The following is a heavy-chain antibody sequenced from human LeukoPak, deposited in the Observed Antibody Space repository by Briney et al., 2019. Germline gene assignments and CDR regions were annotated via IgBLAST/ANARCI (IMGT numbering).Heavy chain of an antibody. J-gene: IGHJ4*02. CDR3: ARANTWIQLFDY. D-gene: IGHD5-18*01. CDR1: GGSISTYY. V-gene: IGHV4-59*01. Sequence: SETLSLTCTVSGGSISTYYWSWIRRPPGKGLEWIGYIYHSGSTNYNPSLKSRVTISVDTSKNQFSLKLNSVTAADTAVYYCARANTWIQLFDYWGQGTLVTVSS. CDR2: IYHSGST.